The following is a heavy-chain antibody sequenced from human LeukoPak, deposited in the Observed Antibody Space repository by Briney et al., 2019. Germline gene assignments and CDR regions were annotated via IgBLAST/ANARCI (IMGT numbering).Heavy chain of an antibody. D-gene: IGHD1-1*01. Sequence: SETLSLTCTVSGASISGFYWSWIRQPPGRGLEWVGYIHYAGTTTYNSSLTSRVTISLDTPKNQFSLELRSVTAADTAVYYCVRHTGGTTSDIWGPGTMVTVSS. J-gene: IGHJ3*02. CDR3: VRHTGGTTSDI. CDR2: IHYAGTT. V-gene: IGHV4-59*08. CDR1: GASISGFY.